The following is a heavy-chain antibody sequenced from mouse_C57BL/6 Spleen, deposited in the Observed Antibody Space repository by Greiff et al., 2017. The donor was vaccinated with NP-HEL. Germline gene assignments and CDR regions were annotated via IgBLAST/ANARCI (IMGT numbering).Heavy chain of an antibody. J-gene: IGHJ3*01. V-gene: IGHV1-52*01. CDR1: GYTFTSYW. CDR3: ARSDYDYGEGFAY. D-gene: IGHD2-4*01. Sequence: QVQLQQPGAELVRPGSSVKLSCKASGYTFTSYWMHWVKQRPIQGLEWIGNIDPSDSETHYNQKFKDKATLTVDKSSSTAYMQLSSLTSKDSAVYYCARSDYDYGEGFAYWGQGTLVTVSA. CDR2: IDPSDSET.